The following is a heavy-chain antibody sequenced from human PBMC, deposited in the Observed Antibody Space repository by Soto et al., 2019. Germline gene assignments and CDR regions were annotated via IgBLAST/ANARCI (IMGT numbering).Heavy chain of an antibody. V-gene: IGHV3-23*01. CDR1: GFTFSSYA. CDR3: ANYDDSRTSFDY. D-gene: IGHD3-22*01. Sequence: EVQLLESGGGLVQPGGSLRLSCAASGFTFSSYAMSWVRQAPGKGLEWVSAISGSGGSTYYADSVKGRFTISRDNSKNTLYLQMNSLRAEDTAVYYCANYDDSRTSFDYWGQGTLVTVSS. J-gene: IGHJ4*02. CDR2: ISGSGGST.